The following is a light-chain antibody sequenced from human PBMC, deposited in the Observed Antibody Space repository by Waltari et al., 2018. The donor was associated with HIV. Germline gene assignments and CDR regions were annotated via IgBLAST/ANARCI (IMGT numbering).Light chain of an antibody. Sequence: DIQMTQAPCTLSASVGDRVTITCRASQSISTWLAWYQQEPGEAPKLLISKASTLETGVPSRFSGSGSGTEFTLTISSLQPDDFATYCCQHYNIYPYTFGQGTKLEVK. J-gene: IGKJ2*01. V-gene: IGKV1-5*03. CDR2: KAS. CDR3: QHYNIYPYT. CDR1: QSISTW.